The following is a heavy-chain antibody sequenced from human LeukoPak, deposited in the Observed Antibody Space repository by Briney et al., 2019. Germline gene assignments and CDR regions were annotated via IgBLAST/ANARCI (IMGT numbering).Heavy chain of an antibody. J-gene: IGHJ5*02. CDR3: AGGSRGWFDP. CDR1: GFTFSNYE. V-gene: IGHV3-48*03. Sequence: GGPLRLSCASSGFTFSNYEVNWARQAPGKGREWISYISSSGRTIYYANSVKGRFTISSDNGKNSVFLQMNRLTTEDTAIYYCAGGSRGWFDPWGLGTLVTVSS. D-gene: IGHD5-12*01. CDR2: ISSSGRTI.